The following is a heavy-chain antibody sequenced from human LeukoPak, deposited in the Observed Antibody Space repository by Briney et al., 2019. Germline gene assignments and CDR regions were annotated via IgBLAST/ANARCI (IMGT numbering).Heavy chain of an antibody. V-gene: IGHV4-30-4*08. Sequence: PSQTLSLTCTVSGGSISSGDYYWSWIRQPPGKGLEWIGYIYSSGSTYYNPSLKGRVTISVDTSKNQFSLKLSSVTAADTAVYYCARDRPFANALDSQSGYPDYWGQGTLVTVSS. D-gene: IGHD3-9*01. CDR1: GGSISSGDYY. CDR3: ARDRPFANALDSQSGYPDY. CDR2: IYSSGST. J-gene: IGHJ4*02.